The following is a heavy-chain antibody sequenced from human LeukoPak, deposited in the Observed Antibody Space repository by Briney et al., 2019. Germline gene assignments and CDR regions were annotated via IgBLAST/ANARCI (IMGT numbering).Heavy chain of an antibody. CDR2: IYPYDSDT. V-gene: IGHV5-51*01. CDR1: GYSFTTYW. CDR3: ARIPGIFGVTENWFDP. J-gene: IGHJ5*02. Sequence: GESLKISCNGSGYSFTTYWIGWVRQMPGKGLEWMGIIYPYDSDTKYSPSFQGQVTISADKSTSTAFLHWSSLKASDSAMYYCARIPGIFGVTENWFDPWGQGTLVTVSS. D-gene: IGHD3-3*01.